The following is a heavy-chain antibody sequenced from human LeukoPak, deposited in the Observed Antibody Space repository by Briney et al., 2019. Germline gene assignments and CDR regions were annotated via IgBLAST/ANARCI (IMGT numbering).Heavy chain of an antibody. D-gene: IGHD3-22*01. CDR3: ARVWRYYDSSGYYYLSAFDI. J-gene: IGHJ3*02. Sequence: GGSLRLSCAASGFTFNNAWMSWIRQAPGKGLEWVSYISSSGSTIYYADPVKGRFTISRDNAKNSLYLQMNSLRAEDTAVYYCARVWRYYDSSGYYYLSAFDIWGQGTMVTVSS. CDR2: ISSSGSTI. CDR1: GFTFNNAW. V-gene: IGHV3-11*01.